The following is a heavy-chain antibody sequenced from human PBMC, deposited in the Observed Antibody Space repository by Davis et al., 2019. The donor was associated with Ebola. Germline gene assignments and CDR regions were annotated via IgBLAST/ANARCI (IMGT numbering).Heavy chain of an antibody. CDR2: INEDGRTT. D-gene: IGHD1-26*01. Sequence: GESLKISCKASGFTFSTYWMHWVRQAPGKGLEWVSRINEDGRTTNYAASVKGRFTISRDNSKNTLYLQMNSLRVEDTAVYYCASRHVGYWGQGTLVTVSS. CDR1: GFTFSTYW. V-gene: IGHV3-74*01. CDR3: ASRHVGY. J-gene: IGHJ4*02.